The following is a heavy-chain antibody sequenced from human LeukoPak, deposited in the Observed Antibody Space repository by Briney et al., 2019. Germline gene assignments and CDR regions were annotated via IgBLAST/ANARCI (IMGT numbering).Heavy chain of an antibody. V-gene: IGHV4-59*01. Sequence: MASETLSLTCTVSGGSISNYYWSWLRQPPGKGLEWIGYIYFSGTTNINPSLKSRVTISVDMSKNQFSLKLSSVTAADTAVYYCAREDPQTTVPEGLDVWGQRTTVSVSS. CDR2: IYFSGTT. D-gene: IGHD4-17*01. CDR3: AREDPQTTVPEGLDV. CDR1: GGSISNYY. J-gene: IGHJ6*02.